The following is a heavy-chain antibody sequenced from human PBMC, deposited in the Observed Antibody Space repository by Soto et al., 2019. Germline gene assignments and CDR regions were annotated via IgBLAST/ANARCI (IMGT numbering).Heavy chain of an antibody. CDR1: GFTFSSYG. V-gene: IGHV3-30*18. D-gene: IGHD4-4*01. J-gene: IGHJ6*02. Sequence: TGGSLRLSCAASGFTFSSYGMHWVRQAPGKGLEWVAVISYDGSNKYYADSVKGRFTISRDNSKNTLYLQMNSLRAEDTAVYYCAKRRRTVTRNYYYGMDVWGQGTTVTV. CDR3: AKRRRTVTRNYYYGMDV. CDR2: ISYDGSNK.